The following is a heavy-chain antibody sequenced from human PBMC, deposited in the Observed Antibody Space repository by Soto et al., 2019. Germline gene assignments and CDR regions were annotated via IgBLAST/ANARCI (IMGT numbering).Heavy chain of an antibody. CDR2: ISGSGGST. Sequence: GESLKISCAASGFTFSSYAVSWVRQAPGRGLEWVSAISGSGGSTYYADSVKGRFTISRDNSKNTLYLQMNSLRAEDTAVYYCAKDTYYDFWSGSKHFDYWGQGTLVTVSS. J-gene: IGHJ4*01. CDR1: GFTFSSYA. D-gene: IGHD3-3*01. CDR3: AKDTYYDFWSGSKHFDY. V-gene: IGHV3-23*01.